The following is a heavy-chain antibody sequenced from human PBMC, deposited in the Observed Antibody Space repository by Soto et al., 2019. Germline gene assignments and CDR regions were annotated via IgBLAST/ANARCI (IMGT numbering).Heavy chain of an antibody. D-gene: IGHD6-13*01. CDR2: IYYSGST. J-gene: IGHJ5*02. Sequence: PSETLSLTCTVSGGSISSGGYYWSWIRQHPGKGLEWIGYIYYSGSTYYNPSLKSRVTISVDTSKNQFSLKLSSVTAADTAVYYWARTGRGNWYSWFAPWRQGTLVTVSS. V-gene: IGHV4-31*02. CDR3: ARTGRGNWYSWFAP. CDR1: GGSISSGGYY.